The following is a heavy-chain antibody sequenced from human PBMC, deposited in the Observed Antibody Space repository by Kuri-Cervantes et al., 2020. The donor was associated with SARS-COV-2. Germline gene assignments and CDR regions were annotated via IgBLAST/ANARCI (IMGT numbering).Heavy chain of an antibody. CDR2: IIPIFGTA. CDR1: GYTFTSYG. Sequence: SVKVSCKASGYTFTSYGISWVRQAPGQGLEWMGGIIPIFGTANYAQKFQGRVTITADESTSTAYMELSSLRSEDTAVYYCARAVYYYDSSGPPLYYFDYWGQGTLVTVSS. J-gene: IGHJ4*02. D-gene: IGHD3-22*01. V-gene: IGHV1-69*13. CDR3: ARAVYYYDSSGPPLYYFDY.